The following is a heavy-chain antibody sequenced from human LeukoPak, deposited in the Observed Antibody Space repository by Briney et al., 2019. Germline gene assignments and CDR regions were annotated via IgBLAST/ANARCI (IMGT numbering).Heavy chain of an antibody. CDR3: ARDVSSQQFGVMDV. CDR1: GYTFTSYD. V-gene: IGHV1-69*05. D-gene: IGHD3-16*01. J-gene: IGHJ6*04. CDR2: IIPIVGTT. Sequence: GASVKVSCKASGYTFTSYDINWVRQAPGQGLKWMGGIIPIVGTTHYAQEFQGRVTISTDESTSTVYMELSSLRSEDTAVYYCARDVSSQQFGVMDVWGKGTTVTVSS.